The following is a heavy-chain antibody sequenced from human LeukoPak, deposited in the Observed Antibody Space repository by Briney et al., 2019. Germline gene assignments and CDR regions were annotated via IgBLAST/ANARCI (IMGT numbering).Heavy chain of an antibody. D-gene: IGHD4/OR15-4a*01. Sequence: PSETLSLTCTVPGDSISSYFWSWIRQPPGKGPEWIGYMHNGVHTNYNPSLKSRVTISGDTSKNQVSLKLTSVTAADTAVYYCAATIKRDYGDTNLDYWGQGTLVTVSS. J-gene: IGHJ4*02. CDR1: GDSISSYF. CDR3: AATIKRDYGDTNLDY. V-gene: IGHV4-59*01. CDR2: MHNGVHT.